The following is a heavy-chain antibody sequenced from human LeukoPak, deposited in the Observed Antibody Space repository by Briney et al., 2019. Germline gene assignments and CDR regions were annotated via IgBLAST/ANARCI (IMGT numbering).Heavy chain of an antibody. V-gene: IGHV3-30-3*01. CDR2: ISYDGSNK. J-gene: IGHJ3*02. Sequence: GGSLRLSCAASGFTFSSYAMHWVRQAPGKGLEWVAVISYDGSNKYYADSVKGRFTISRDNAKNSLYLQMNSLRAEDTAVYYCARLKTSSGGDAFDIWGQGTMVTVSS. D-gene: IGHD2-2*01. CDR1: GFTFSSYA. CDR3: ARLKTSSGGDAFDI.